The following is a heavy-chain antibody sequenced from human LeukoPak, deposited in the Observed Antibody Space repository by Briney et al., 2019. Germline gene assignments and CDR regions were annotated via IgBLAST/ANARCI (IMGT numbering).Heavy chain of an antibody. Sequence: GGSLRLSCAASGFTFSSYSMNWARQAPGKGLEWVSSISSSSSYIYYADSVEGRFTISRDNAKNSLYLQMNSLRAEDTAVYYCARGIAVAGTEPLQNYWYFDLWGRGTLVTVSS. J-gene: IGHJ2*01. D-gene: IGHD6-19*01. CDR3: ARGIAVAGTEPLQNYWYFDL. CDR1: GFTFSSYS. CDR2: ISSSSSYI. V-gene: IGHV3-21*01.